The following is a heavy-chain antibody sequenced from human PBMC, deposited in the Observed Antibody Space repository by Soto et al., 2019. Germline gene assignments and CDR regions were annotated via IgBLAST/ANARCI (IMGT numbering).Heavy chain of an antibody. CDR2: IYYSGST. Sequence: SETLSLTCTVSGGSITSYYWNWIRQPPGKGLEWIGYIYYSGSTNYNPSLKSRVTISVDTSKNQFSLKLSSVTAADTAVYYCARLGGFYQAFDSWGQGALVTVSS. J-gene: IGHJ4*02. D-gene: IGHD3-22*01. V-gene: IGHV4-59*12. CDR1: GGSITSYY. CDR3: ARLGGFYQAFDS.